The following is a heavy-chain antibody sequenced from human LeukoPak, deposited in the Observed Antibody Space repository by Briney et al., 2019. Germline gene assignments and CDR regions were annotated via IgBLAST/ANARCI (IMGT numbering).Heavy chain of an antibody. CDR2: FDPADGAT. Sequence: ASVKVSCKVSGYNLSELSMHWVRQAPGKGLEWMGGFDPADGATIYAQKFQGRVSMTEDTSTGTAYMELSSLRAEDTALYYCAKGRYSSGWDFDYWGQGTLVTVSS. CDR1: GYNLSELS. CDR3: AKGRYSSGWDFDY. D-gene: IGHD6-19*01. V-gene: IGHV1-24*01. J-gene: IGHJ4*02.